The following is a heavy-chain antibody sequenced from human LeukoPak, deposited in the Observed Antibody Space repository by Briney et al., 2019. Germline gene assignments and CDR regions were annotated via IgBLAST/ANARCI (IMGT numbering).Heavy chain of an antibody. Sequence: PSETLSLTCTVSGGSISNSSSYWGWIRQPPGKGLEWIGSIYYSGSTYYNPSLKSRVTISVDTSKNQFSLKLGSVTAADTAVYYCASARSGWSLNYYYYYMDVWGKGTTVTVSS. D-gene: IGHD6-19*01. CDR2: IYYSGST. CDR3: ASARSGWSLNYYYYYMDV. J-gene: IGHJ6*03. CDR1: GGSISNSSSY. V-gene: IGHV4-39*01.